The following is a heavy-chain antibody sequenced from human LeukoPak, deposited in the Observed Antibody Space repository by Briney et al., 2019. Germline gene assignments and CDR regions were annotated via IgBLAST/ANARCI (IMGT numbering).Heavy chain of an antibody. D-gene: IGHD6-19*01. CDR2: ISYDGSNK. Sequence: PGGSLRLSCAASGFTFSSYGMHWVRQAPGKGLEWVAVISYDGSNKYYADSVKGRFTISRDNSKNTLYLQMNSLRAEDTAVYYCAKDSGGWYMVYWGQGTLVTVSS. CDR3: AKDSGGWYMVY. CDR1: GFTFSSYG. J-gene: IGHJ4*02. V-gene: IGHV3-30*18.